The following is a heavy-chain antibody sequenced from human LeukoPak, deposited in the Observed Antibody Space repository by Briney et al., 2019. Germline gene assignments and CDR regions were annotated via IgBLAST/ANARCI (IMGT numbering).Heavy chain of an antibody. CDR2: ISGGVGST. Sequence: GSLRLSCAASGFTFSSYGMSWVRQAPGKGLEWVSAISGGVGSTYYADSVKGRFTITRDNAQNSLTLHMNTLRADDTAVYYCAKDGGTHFDHWGQGTLVTVSS. CDR1: GFTFSSYG. V-gene: IGHV3-23*01. J-gene: IGHJ4*02. CDR3: AKDGGTHFDH. D-gene: IGHD1-26*01.